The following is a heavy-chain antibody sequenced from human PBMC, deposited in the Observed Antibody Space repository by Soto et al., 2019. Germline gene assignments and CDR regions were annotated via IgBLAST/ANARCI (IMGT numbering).Heavy chain of an antibody. J-gene: IGHJ4*02. CDR1: GFTFSNAW. CDR3: TTGPSRVAGMGY. CDR2: IKSKTDGGTT. D-gene: IGHD6-19*01. V-gene: IGHV3-15*07. Sequence: GGSLRLSCAASGFTFSNAWMNWVRQAPGKGLEWVSRIKSKTDGGTTDYAAPVKDRFTISRDDSKNTLYLQMNSLKTEDTAVYYCTTGPSRVAGMGYWGQGTLVTVSS.